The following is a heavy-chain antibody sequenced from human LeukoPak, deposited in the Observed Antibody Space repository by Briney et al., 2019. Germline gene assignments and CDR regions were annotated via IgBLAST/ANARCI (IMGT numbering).Heavy chain of an antibody. CDR1: GGSISSYY. V-gene: IGHV4-59*01. D-gene: IGHD3-10*01. CDR3: ARDYYGSGSYYS. CDR2: IYYSGST. J-gene: IGHJ4*02. Sequence: SETLSLTCTVSGGSISSYYWSWIRQPPGKGLEWIGYIYYSGSTNYNPSLKSRVTTSVDTSKNQFSLKLSSVTAADTAVYYCARDYYGSGSYYSWGQGTLVTVSS.